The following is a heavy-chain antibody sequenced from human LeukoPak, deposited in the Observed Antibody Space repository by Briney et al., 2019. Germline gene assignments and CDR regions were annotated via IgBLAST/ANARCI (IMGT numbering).Heavy chain of an antibody. J-gene: IGHJ4*02. CDR1: GYTFTSYY. Sequence: PTASVKVSCKASGYTFTSYYMHWVRQAPGQGLEWMGIINPSGGSTSYAQKFQGRVTMTRDTSTSTVNMELSSLRSEDTAVYYCARAGGLTMIVVVLDYWGQGTLVTVSS. D-gene: IGHD3-22*01. V-gene: IGHV1-46*01. CDR3: ARAGGLTMIVVVLDY. CDR2: INPSGGST.